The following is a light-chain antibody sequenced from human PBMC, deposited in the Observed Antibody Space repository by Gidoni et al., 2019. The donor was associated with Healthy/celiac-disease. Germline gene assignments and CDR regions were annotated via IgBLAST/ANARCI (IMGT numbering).Light chain of an antibody. CDR1: QSVSSSY. CDR3: QQYGSSYT. Sequence: DIVLTLSPGTLSLSPGERATLSCRASQSVSSSYLAWYQQKPGQAPRPLIYGASSRATGIPDRFSGSGSGTDFTLTISRLEPEDFAVYYCQQYGSSYTFGQGTKLEIK. CDR2: GAS. J-gene: IGKJ2*01. V-gene: IGKV3-20*01.